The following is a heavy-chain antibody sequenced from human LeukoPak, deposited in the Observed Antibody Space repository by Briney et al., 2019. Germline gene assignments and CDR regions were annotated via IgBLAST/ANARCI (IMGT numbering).Heavy chain of an antibody. V-gene: IGHV3-21*01. D-gene: IGHD3-10*01. J-gene: IGHJ4*02. Sequence: GGSLRLSCAASGFTFSSYSMNWVRQAPGKGLEWVSSISSRSSYIYYADSVKGRFTISRDNAKNSLYLQMNSLRAEDTAVYYCARGGSGRNDYWGQGTLVTVSS. CDR2: ISSRSSYI. CDR3: ARGGSGRNDY. CDR1: GFTFSSYS.